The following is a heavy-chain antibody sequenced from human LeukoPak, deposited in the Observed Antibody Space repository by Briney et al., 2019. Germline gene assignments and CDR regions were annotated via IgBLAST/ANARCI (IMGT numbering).Heavy chain of an antibody. CDR2: ISGSGGST. D-gene: IGHD4-17*01. J-gene: IGHJ1*01. Sequence: GGSLRLSCAASGFTFSSYWMSWVRQVSGKGLEWVSVISGSGGSTYYADSVKGRFTISRDNSKNTLYLQMKSLRAEDTAVYYCAKEIYGDSTGGRFQHWGQGTLVTVSS. V-gene: IGHV3-23*01. CDR1: GFTFSSYW. CDR3: AKEIYGDSTGGRFQH.